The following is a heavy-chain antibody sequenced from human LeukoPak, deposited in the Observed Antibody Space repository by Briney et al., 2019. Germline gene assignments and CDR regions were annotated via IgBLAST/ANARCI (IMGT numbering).Heavy chain of an antibody. J-gene: IGHJ6*03. CDR2: IYYSGST. CDR1: GGSISSYY. Sequence: PSETLSLTCTVSGGSISSYYWSWIRQPPGKGLEWIGYIYYSGSTNYNPSLKSRVTISVDTSKNQFSLKLSSVTAADTAVYYCARTTEGYCRGRSCYSYYYYMDVWGEGTTVTVSS. D-gene: IGHD2-15*01. CDR3: ARTTEGYCRGRSCYSYYYYMDV. V-gene: IGHV4-59*01.